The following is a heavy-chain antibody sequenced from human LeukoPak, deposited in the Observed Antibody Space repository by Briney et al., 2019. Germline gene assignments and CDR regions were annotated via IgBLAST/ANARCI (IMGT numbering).Heavy chain of an antibody. V-gene: IGHV3-21*01. CDR2: ISSSSTYI. CDR1: GFTFSSYS. D-gene: IGHD2-15*01. Sequence: PEGSLRLSCAASGFTFSSYSMNWVRQAPGKGLEWVSSISSSSTYIYYADSVKGRFTISRDNAKNSLYLQMSSLRADDTAVYYCATPTLGYCSGGSCRTSDYWGQGTLVTVSS. J-gene: IGHJ4*02. CDR3: ATPTLGYCSGGSCRTSDY.